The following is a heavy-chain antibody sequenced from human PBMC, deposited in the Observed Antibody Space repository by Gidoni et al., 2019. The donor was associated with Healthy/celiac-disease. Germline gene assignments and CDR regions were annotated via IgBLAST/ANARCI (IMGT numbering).Heavy chain of an antibody. D-gene: IGHD6-13*01. J-gene: IGHJ4*02. Sequence: VQLLESGGVLVQPGGSLRLSCAGSGFTFSSYAMSWVPQAPGKGLEWVSVIRGSGGSTYYADSAKGRFINSRDNSKNTLYMQMTSMRAEDTAVYYCASGRGYIAAALDYWGQGTLVTVSS. V-gene: IGHV3-23*01. CDR1: GFTFSSYA. CDR2: IRGSGGST. CDR3: ASGRGYIAAALDY.